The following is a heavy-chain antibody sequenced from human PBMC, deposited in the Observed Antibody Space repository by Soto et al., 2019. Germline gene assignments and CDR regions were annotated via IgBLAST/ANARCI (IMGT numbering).Heavy chain of an antibody. V-gene: IGHV3-21*02. CDR1: GFDFSSYS. J-gene: IGHJ6*03. D-gene: IGHD3-3*01. Sequence: EGQLVESGGGLVKPGGSLRLSCAASGFDFSSYSMNWVRQAPGKGLEWVSSINEDSSYIYYAHSLRGRFTISRDNAKESLYLQMNRLRAEDTSVYYCVRDFGWYFRSAYMDVWGDGATVTVSS. CDR3: VRDFGWYFRSAYMDV. CDR2: INEDSSYI.